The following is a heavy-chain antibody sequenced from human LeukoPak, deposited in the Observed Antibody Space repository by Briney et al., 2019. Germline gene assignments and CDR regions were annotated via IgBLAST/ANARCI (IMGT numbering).Heavy chain of an antibody. CDR3: ARVYAPYSSNHFDY. CDR2: IYYSGST. Sequence: PSETLSLTRTVSGGSISSYYWSWIRQPPGKGLEWIGYIYYSGSTNYNPSLKSRVTISVDTSKNQFSLKLSSVTAADTAVYYCARVYAPYSSNHFDYWGQGTLVTVSS. J-gene: IGHJ4*02. D-gene: IGHD6-13*01. CDR1: GGSISSYY. V-gene: IGHV4-59*01.